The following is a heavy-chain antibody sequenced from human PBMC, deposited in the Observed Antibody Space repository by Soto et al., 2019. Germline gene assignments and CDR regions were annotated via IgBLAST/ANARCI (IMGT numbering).Heavy chain of an antibody. CDR2: IIPILGIA. CDR3: ARDGYCSGGSCDFDAFDI. V-gene: IGHV1-69*08. CDR1: GGTFSSYT. J-gene: IGHJ3*02. D-gene: IGHD2-15*01. Sequence: QVQLSQSGAEVKKPGSSVKVSCKASGGTFSSYTISWVRQAPGQGLEWMGRIIPILGIANYAQKFRGRATLTADKSTSTAYMELSSLRSEDTAVYYCARDGYCSGGSCDFDAFDIWGQGKMVTVSS.